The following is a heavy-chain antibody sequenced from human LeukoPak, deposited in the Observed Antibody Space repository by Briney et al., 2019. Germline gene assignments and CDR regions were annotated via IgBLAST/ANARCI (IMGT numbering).Heavy chain of an antibody. Sequence: PGGSLTLSCAASGFTFSTYWMTWVRQAPGKGLEWVANIKPDGGERNYVDSVKGRFTISRDNAKNSLYLQMNSLRAEDTAVYYCASAETQGYYYDTGGYYDYWGQGTLVTVSS. CDR3: ASAETQGYYYDTGGYYDY. CDR2: IKPDGGER. V-gene: IGHV3-7*01. CDR1: GFTFSTYW. D-gene: IGHD3-22*01. J-gene: IGHJ4*02.